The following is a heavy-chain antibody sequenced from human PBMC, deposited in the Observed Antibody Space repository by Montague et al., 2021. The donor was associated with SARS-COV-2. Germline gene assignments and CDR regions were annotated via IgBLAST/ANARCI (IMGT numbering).Heavy chain of an antibody. Sequence: CAISGDSVSRKSAAGTWLRHSPSKCLEWLSTSYYRSMRYYEYAVSLKSRITINPDTSKNQFSLQVKSMTPEDTAVYYCALAVAGRGGYDYWGQGTLVTVSS. D-gene: IGHD6-19*01. CDR1: GDSVSRKSAA. V-gene: IGHV6-1*01. J-gene: IGHJ4*02. CDR2: SYYRSMRYY. CDR3: ALAVAGRGGYDY.